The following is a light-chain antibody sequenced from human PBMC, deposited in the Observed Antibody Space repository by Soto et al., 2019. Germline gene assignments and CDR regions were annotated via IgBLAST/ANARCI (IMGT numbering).Light chain of an antibody. CDR2: GAS. J-gene: IGKJ4*01. CDR3: QNYGSSPLT. V-gene: IGKV3-20*01. CDR1: QSVTNSDY. Sequence: EVVLTQSPGTLSLSPGERATLSCRASQSVTNSDYLAWYQQKPGQAPRLLIYGASSRAIGIPDRFSGSGSGTDFTLTISRLEPEDSAVYSCQNYGSSPLTFGGGTKVEIK.